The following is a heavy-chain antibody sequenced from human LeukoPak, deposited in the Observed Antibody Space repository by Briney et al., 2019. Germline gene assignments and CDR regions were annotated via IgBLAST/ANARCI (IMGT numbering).Heavy chain of an antibody. Sequence: GASVKVSCKASGYTFTGYYMHWVRRAPGQGLEWMGWINPNSGGTNYAQKFQGRVTMTRDTSISTAYMELSRLRSDDTAVYYCAREWVVVGGNYFDYWGQGTLVTVSS. CDR2: INPNSGGT. CDR1: GYTFTGYY. J-gene: IGHJ4*02. V-gene: IGHV1-2*02. CDR3: AREWVVVGGNYFDY. D-gene: IGHD3-22*01.